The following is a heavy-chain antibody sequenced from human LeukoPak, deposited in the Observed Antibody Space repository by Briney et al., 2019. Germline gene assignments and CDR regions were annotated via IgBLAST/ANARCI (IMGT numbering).Heavy chain of an antibody. CDR2: ISSSSSYI. CDR1: GFTFSSYS. V-gene: IGHV3-21*01. J-gene: IGHJ4*02. D-gene: IGHD3-10*01. Sequence: GGSLRLSCAASGFTFSSYSMNWGRQAPGKGLEWVSSISSSSSYIYYADSVKGRFTISRDNAKNSLYLQMNSLRAEDTAVYYCARVGHYGSGPIDYWGQGTLVTVSS. CDR3: ARVGHYGSGPIDY.